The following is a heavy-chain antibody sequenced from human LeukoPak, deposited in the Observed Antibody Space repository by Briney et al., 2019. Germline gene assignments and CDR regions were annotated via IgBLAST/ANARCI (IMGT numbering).Heavy chain of an antibody. Sequence: GGSLRLSCAASGFTFDDYGMSWVRQAPGKGLEWVSGINWNGGSTGYADSVKGRFTISRDNAKNSLYLQTNSLRAEDTAVYYCARGFRRDGYNYPYYYYMDVWGKGTTVTVSS. CDR1: GFTFDDYG. CDR3: ARGFRRDGYNYPYYYYMDV. V-gene: IGHV3-20*04. D-gene: IGHD5-24*01. J-gene: IGHJ6*03. CDR2: INWNGGST.